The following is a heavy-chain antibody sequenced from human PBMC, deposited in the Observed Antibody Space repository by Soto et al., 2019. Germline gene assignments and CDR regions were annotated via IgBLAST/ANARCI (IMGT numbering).Heavy chain of an antibody. J-gene: IGHJ4*02. V-gene: IGHV3-74*01. D-gene: IGHD6-13*01. CDR1: GLTFSSYW. CDR3: ARGGGLRAATGIMEV. Sequence: EVQLVESGGGLVQPGGSLRLSCAASGLTFSSYWMQWVRQAPGKGLVWVSRINSDGSSTDYADSVKGRFTISRDNAKNTLYLQMNSLSAEDSAVYYCARGGGLRAATGIMEVWGQGTLVTVSS. CDR2: INSDGSST.